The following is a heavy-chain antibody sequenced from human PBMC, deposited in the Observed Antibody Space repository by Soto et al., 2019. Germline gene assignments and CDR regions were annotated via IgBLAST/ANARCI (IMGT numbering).Heavy chain of an antibody. CDR3: TRQRPSGGTVAGNY. D-gene: IGHD6-19*01. Sequence: PGGSLRLSCAASGFTFSGSAMHWVRQASGEGLEWVGRIRSKANSYATAYAASVKGRFTISRDDSKNTAYLQMNSLKTEDTAVYYCTRQRPSGGTVAGNYWGQGTLVTVSS. CDR2: IRSKANSYAT. V-gene: IGHV3-73*01. CDR1: GFTFSGSA. J-gene: IGHJ4*02.